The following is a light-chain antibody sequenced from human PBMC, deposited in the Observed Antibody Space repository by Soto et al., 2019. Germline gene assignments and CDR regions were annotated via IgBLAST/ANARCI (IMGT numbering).Light chain of an antibody. CDR2: DAS. J-gene: IGKJ2*01. Sequence: EIVLTQSPGTLSLSPGERATLSCRASQSVTSSFLAWYQQKPGQAPRLLIYDASRRATGIPDRFSGSGSGTDFTFTISRLEPDDFAVYFCQQYGSSPLTFGQGTKVEI. V-gene: IGKV3-20*01. CDR3: QQYGSSPLT. CDR1: QSVTSSF.